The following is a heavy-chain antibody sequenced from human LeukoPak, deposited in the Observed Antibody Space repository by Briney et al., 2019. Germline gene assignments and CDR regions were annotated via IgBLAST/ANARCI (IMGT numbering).Heavy chain of an antibody. CDR1: GFTFSSCA. CDR3: AKDPMAIAVAGTDY. D-gene: IGHD6-19*01. CDR2: ISGSGGST. J-gene: IGHJ4*02. Sequence: GGSLRLSCAASGFTFSSCAMSWVRQAPGKGLEWVSAISGSGGSTYYADSVKGRFTISRDNSKNTLYLQMNSLRAEDTSVYYCAKDPMAIAVAGTDYWGQGTLVTVSS. V-gene: IGHV3-23*01.